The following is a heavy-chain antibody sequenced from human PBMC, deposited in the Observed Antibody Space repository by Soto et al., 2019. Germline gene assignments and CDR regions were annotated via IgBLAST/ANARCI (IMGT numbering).Heavy chain of an antibody. CDR2: INVGNGNT. CDR3: ARQDAFDV. V-gene: IGHV1-3*01. CDR1: GYTFSSYG. Sequence: QVQLVQSGAEVKEPGASVKVSCKASGYTFSSYGMHWVRQAPGQSLEGMGWINVGNGNTAYSQKSQGRVTITRDTTASTAYMELRSLTSEDTAVYYCARQDAFDVWGQGTMVSVSS. J-gene: IGHJ3*01.